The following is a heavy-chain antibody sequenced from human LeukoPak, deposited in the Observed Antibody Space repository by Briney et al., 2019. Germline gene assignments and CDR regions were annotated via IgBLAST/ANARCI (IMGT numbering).Heavy chain of an antibody. V-gene: IGHV4-34*01. D-gene: IGHD3-3*01. Sequence: SETLSLTCAVYGGSFSGYYWSWLRQPPGKGLEWIGEINHSGSTNYDPSLKSRVTISVDTSKNQFSLKLSSVTAADTAVYYCARARSGYYTPFDYWGQGTLVTVSS. CDR3: ARARSGYYTPFDY. CDR1: GGSFSGYY. J-gene: IGHJ4*02. CDR2: INHSGST.